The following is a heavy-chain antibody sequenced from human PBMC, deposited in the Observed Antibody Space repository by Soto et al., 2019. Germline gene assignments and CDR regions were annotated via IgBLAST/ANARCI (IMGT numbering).Heavy chain of an antibody. D-gene: IGHD5-12*01. V-gene: IGHV3-30-3*01. CDR2: ISYDGSNK. CDR3: ARDQVRLRLAPDYYYYYGMDV. CDR1: GFTFSSYA. J-gene: IGHJ6*02. Sequence: GGSLRLSCAASGFTFSSYAMHWVRQAPGKGLEWVAVISYDGSNKYYADSVKGRFTISRDNSKNTLYLQMNSLRAEDTAVYYCARDQVRLRLAPDYYYYYGMDVWGQGTTVTVSS.